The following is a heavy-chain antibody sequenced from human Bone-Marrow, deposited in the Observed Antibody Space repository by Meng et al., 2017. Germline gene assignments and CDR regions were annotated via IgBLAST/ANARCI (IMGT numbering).Heavy chain of an antibody. V-gene: IGHV3-21*01. CDR2: ISSSSSYI. J-gene: IGHJ5*02. CDR1: GFTFSSYS. CDR3: ASSGGSCFDP. Sequence: VRLVGAGGGLVKPGGFLRLSWSASGFTFSSYSMNWVRQAPGKGLEWVSSISSSSSYIYYADSVKGRFTISRDNAKNSLYLQMNSLRAEDTAVYYCASSGGSCFDPWGQGTLVTVSS. D-gene: IGHD2-15*01.